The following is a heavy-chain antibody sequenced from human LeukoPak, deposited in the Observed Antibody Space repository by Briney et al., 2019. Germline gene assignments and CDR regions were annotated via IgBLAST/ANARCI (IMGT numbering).Heavy chain of an antibody. CDR2: IYPGDSDT. J-gene: IGHJ4*02. CDR3: ARRDILTGYYSFDY. D-gene: IGHD3-9*01. V-gene: IGHV5-51*01. Sequence: GESLKISCKGSGYNFANYWIAWVRQMPGKGLEWMGIIYPGDSDTRYSPSFQGQVTISSDKSISTAYLQWSSLKASDTAMYYCARRDILTGYYSFDYWGQGTLVTVSS. CDR1: GYNFANYW.